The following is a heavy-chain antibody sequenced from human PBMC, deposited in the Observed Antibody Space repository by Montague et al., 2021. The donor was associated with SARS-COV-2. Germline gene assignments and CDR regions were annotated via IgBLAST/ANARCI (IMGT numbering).Heavy chain of an antibody. Sequence: SQRLSCAASGFTFSTNLMSWVRQAPGKGLEWVANIKQDGSDKFYVDSVKGRFTLSTDNAKNSVYLQMDGLRPEDTAVYYCARDFYHYMDVWGKGTTVTVSS. CDR3: ARDFYHYMDV. V-gene: IGHV3-7*01. CDR1: GFTFSTNL. J-gene: IGHJ6*03. CDR2: IKQDGSDK.